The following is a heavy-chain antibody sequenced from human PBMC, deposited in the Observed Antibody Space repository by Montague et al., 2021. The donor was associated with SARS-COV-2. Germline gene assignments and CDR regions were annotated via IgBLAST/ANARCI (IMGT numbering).Heavy chain of an antibody. Sequence: SETLSLTCVVSGDSISTDNWWTWVRLPPGKGLEWVGEIYHTGSTKYKPSLKSRVTIPIDTSKNQFSLKLSSVTAADTAVYYCARFAYRLLFIASYYGMDVWGQGTTVTVSS. D-gene: IGHD2-2*01. V-gene: IGHV4-4*02. J-gene: IGHJ6*02. CDR3: ARFAYRLLFIASYYGMDV. CDR2: IYHTGST. CDR1: GDSISTDNW.